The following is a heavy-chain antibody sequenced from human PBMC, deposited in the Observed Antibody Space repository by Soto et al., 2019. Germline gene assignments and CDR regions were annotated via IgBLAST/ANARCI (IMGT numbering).Heavy chain of an antibody. CDR3: AKGVGSSGYNYYFDY. Sequence: GGSLRLSCAASGFTFSIYAMSWFRQAPGKGLEWVSAISGSGGSTYYADSVKGRFTISRDNSKNTLYLQMNSLRAEDTAVYYCAKGVGSSGYNYYFDYWGQGTLVTVSS. V-gene: IGHV3-23*01. CDR2: ISGSGGST. CDR1: GFTFSIYA. J-gene: IGHJ4*02. D-gene: IGHD3-22*01.